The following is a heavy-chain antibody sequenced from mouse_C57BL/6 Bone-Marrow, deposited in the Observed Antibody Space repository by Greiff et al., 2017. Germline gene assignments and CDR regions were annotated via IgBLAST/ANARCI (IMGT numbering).Heavy chain of an antibody. D-gene: IGHD1-1*01. CDR1: GYTFTDYY. V-gene: IGHV1-19*01. J-gene: IGHJ2*01. CDR2: INPYNGGT. Sequence: VQLQQSGPVLVKPGASVKMSCKASGYTFTDYYMNWVKQSHGKSLEWIGVINPYNGGTSYNQKFKGKATLTVDKSSSTAYMELNSLTSEDSAVYYCARSLYYGSSYGDYWGQGTTLTVSS. CDR3: ARSLYYGSSYGDY.